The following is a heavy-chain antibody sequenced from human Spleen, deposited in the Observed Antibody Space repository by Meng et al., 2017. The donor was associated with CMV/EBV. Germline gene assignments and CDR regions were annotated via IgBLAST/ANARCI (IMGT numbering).Heavy chain of an antibody. J-gene: IGHJ4*02. CDR3: AGGGGYTSGWYDY. CDR1: GSVTSDSAA. V-gene: IGHV6-1*01. D-gene: IGHD6-19*01. Sequence: GSVTSDSAAWTWIRQSPSRGLGWLGKTFYRSKWYSDYAESVRGRITINADTSRNQFSLQLISVTPEDTAVYYCAGGGGYTSGWYDYWGQGILVTVSS. CDR2: TFYRSKWYS.